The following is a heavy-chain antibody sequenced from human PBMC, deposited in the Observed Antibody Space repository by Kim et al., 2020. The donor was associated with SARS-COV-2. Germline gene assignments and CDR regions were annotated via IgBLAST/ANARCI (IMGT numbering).Heavy chain of an antibody. Sequence: ASVKVSCKASGYTFTSYGISWVRQAPGQGLEWMGWISPDYGNTNYAQKLQGRVTMTTDTSTSTAYMELRSLRSADTAVYYCARDTPIVVVLSSAFDIWGQGTMVTVSS. J-gene: IGHJ3*02. CDR2: ISPDYGNT. CDR3: ARDTPIVVVLSSAFDI. D-gene: IGHD2-15*01. V-gene: IGHV1-18*01. CDR1: GYTFTSYG.